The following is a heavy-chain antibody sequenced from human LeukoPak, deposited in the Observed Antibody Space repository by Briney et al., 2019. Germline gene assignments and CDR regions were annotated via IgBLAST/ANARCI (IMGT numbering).Heavy chain of an antibody. CDR2: IKHDGSEQ. CDR1: GFTFSRYG. D-gene: IGHD2-21*01. J-gene: IGHJ4*02. V-gene: IGHV3-7*01. CDR3: ASNCGADC. Sequence: PGRSLRLSCAASGFTFSRYGMHWVRQTPAKGLEWLASIKHDGSEQNYVDSVKGRFTIFRDNAKNSLYLQMNSLRVDDTAVYYCASNCGADCWGQGTLVTVSS.